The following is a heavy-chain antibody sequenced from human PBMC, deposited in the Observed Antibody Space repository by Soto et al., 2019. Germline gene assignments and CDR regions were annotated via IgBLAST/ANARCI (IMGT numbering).Heavy chain of an antibody. CDR1: GFTFSSYA. V-gene: IGHV3-30-3*01. D-gene: IGHD3-16*01. CDR2: ISYDGSNK. CDR3: ARDPASGGEPTHFDY. Sequence: QVQLVESGGGVVQPGRSLRLSCAASGFTFSSYAMHWVRQAPGKGLEWVAVISYDGSNKYYADSVKGRFTISRDNSKNTPYLQMNSLRAEDTAVYYCARDPASGGEPTHFDYWGQGTLVTVSS. J-gene: IGHJ4*02.